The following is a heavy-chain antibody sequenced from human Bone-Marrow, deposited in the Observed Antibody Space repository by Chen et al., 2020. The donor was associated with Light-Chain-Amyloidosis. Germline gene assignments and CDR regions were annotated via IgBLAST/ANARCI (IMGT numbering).Heavy chain of an antibody. CDR2: INGDGGWT. D-gene: IGHD1-20*01. J-gene: IGHJ3*02. V-gene: IGHV3-74*01. Sequence: EAQLVESGGGLVQPGGSLGLSCAASGFSLRSYWLHWVRQVPGKGLVWVSRINGDGGWTNYAGSVKGRVTISKDNAKNTLYLQMNYLSAEDTAVYYCAREKITGPRQSDALDIWGQGTMVTVSS. CDR1: GFSLRSYW. CDR3: AREKITGPRQSDALDI.